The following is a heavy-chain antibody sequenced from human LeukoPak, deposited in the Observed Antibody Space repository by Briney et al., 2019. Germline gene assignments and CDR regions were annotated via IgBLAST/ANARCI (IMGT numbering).Heavy chain of an antibody. D-gene: IGHD5-24*01. CDR2: ISSSGSTV. CDR1: GFTFSDYY. Sequence: GGFLRLSCAASGFTFSDYYMSWIRQAPGKGLEWVSYISSSGSTVYYADSVKGRFTISRDNAKNSLYLQMNSLRAEDTAVYYCASWLQLEDAFDIWGQGTMVTVSS. V-gene: IGHV3-11*01. J-gene: IGHJ3*02. CDR3: ASWLQLEDAFDI.